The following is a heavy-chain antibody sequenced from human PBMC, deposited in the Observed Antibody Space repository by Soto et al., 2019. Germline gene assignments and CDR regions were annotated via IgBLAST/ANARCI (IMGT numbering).Heavy chain of an antibody. CDR2: ISYDGSNK. D-gene: IGHD6-13*01. CDR3: AKGGSSSWLFY. J-gene: IGHJ4*02. V-gene: IGHV3-30*18. Sequence: GGSLRLSCAASGFTFSSYGMHWVRQAPGKGLEWVAVISYDGSNKYYADSVKGRFTISRDNSKNTLYLQMNSLRAEDTAVYYCAKGGSSSWLFYWGQGTLVTVSS. CDR1: GFTFSSYG.